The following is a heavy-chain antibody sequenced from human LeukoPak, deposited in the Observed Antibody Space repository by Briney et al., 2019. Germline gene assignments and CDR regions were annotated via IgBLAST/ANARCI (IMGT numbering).Heavy chain of an antibody. Sequence: TGESLRLSCAASGFTFSNYWMHWVRQAPGKGLVWVSRVHSDGRSTPYADSVKGRFTISRDNAKNTLYLQMNSLRVEDTAVYYCARGGTYSFDYWGRGTLVTVSS. D-gene: IGHD1-26*01. CDR1: GFTFSNYW. V-gene: IGHV3-74*01. J-gene: IGHJ4*02. CDR2: VHSDGRST. CDR3: ARGGTYSFDY.